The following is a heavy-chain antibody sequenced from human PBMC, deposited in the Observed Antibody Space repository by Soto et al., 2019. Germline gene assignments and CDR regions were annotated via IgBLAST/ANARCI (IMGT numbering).Heavy chain of an antibody. Sequence: GGSLRLSCAASGFTFSSYGMHWVRQAPGKGLEWVAVIWYDGSNKYYADSVKGRFTISRDNSKNTLYLQMNSPRAEDTAVYYCARDHYSSGLINWFDLWGQGTLVTVSS. CDR2: IWYDGSNK. CDR3: ARDHYSSGLINWFDL. CDR1: GFTFSSYG. V-gene: IGHV3-33*01. D-gene: IGHD6-19*01. J-gene: IGHJ5*02.